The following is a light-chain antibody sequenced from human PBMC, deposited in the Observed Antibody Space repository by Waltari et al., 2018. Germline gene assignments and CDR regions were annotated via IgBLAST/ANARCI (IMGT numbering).Light chain of an antibody. V-gene: IGLV3-1*01. CDR3: QAWDSSPHVV. Sequence: SYELTQPPSVSVSPGQTVSITCSGATLGDKNLFWYQQKPGQSPTLVIYQNNMRPSGIPERFSGSNSGNTATLTISGTQPMDGADYYCQAWDSSPHVVFGGGTKLTVL. CDR2: QNN. CDR1: TLGDKN. J-gene: IGLJ2*01.